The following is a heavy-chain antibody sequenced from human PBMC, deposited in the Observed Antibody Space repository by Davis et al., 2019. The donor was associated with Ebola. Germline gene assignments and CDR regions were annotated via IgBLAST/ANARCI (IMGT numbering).Heavy chain of an antibody. J-gene: IGHJ5*02. D-gene: IGHD3/OR15-3a*01. CDR3: ARRLSNLGQGGPFDP. CDR1: GYSFTSYW. CDR2: IYPGDSDT. V-gene: IGHV5-51*01. Sequence: GESLKISCKGSGYSFTSYWIGWVRQMPGKGLEWMGIIYPGDSDTRYSPSFQGQVTISVDKSINTAYLQWTSLKASDTANYFCARRLSNLGQGGPFDPWGQGTLVIVSS.